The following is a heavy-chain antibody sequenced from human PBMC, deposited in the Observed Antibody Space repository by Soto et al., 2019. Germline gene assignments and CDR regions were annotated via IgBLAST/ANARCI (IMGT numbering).Heavy chain of an antibody. CDR1: GYTFTSYY. CDR2: INPAGGCT. V-gene: IGHV1-46*01. Sequence: QVQLVQSGAEVKKPGASVQVSCKASGYTFTSYYMHWVRLAPGQGFESMGIINPAGGCTSYAKQFQGRVIMTTDTSTSTVYLEMSSVKSEATAGSYCAVGGNYLSMDVWGQGTTVTVSS. J-gene: IGHJ6*02. CDR3: AVGGNYLSMDV. D-gene: IGHD4-4*01.